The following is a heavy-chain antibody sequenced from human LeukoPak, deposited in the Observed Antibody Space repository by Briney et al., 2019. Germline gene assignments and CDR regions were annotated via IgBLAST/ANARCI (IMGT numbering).Heavy chain of an antibody. CDR3: STHGAARAGGLVDYYYYMDV. D-gene: IGHD6-6*01. V-gene: IGHV4-4*07. CDR2: IYTSGST. CDR1: GGSISSYY. Sequence: PSETLSLTCTVSGGSISSYYWSWIRQPAGKGLEWIGRIYTSGSTNYNPSLKSRVTMSVDTSKNQFSLKLSSVTAADTAVYYCSTHGAARAGGLVDYYYYMDVWGKGTTVTVSS. J-gene: IGHJ6*03.